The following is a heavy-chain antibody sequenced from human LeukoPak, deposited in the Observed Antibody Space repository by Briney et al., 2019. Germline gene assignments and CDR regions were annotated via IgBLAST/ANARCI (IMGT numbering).Heavy chain of an antibody. Sequence: GGSLRLSCAASGFTFSSYAMSWVRQAPGKGLEWVSAISGSGGSTYYADSVKGRFTISRDNSKNTLYLQMNSLRAEDTAVYYCARSGPTLINCGGDCYSDYWGQGTLVTVSS. CDR3: ARSGPTLINCGGDCYSDY. V-gene: IGHV3-23*01. CDR1: GFTFSSYA. CDR2: ISGSGGST. D-gene: IGHD2-21*02. J-gene: IGHJ4*02.